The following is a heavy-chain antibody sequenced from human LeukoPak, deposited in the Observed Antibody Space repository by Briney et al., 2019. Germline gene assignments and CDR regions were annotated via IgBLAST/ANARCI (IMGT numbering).Heavy chain of an antibody. CDR3: ARGVTVTTDF. V-gene: IGHV3-23*01. CDR1: GFSFSNYD. CDR2: LSGSGGST. J-gene: IGHJ4*02. Sequence: PGGSLRLSCAASGFSFSNYDMNWVRQAPGKGLEWVSGLSGSGGSTFYAESVKGRFTISGDNSKTPVYLQMNSLRGEDTAIYYCARGVTVTTDFWGQGTLVTVSS. D-gene: IGHD4-17*01.